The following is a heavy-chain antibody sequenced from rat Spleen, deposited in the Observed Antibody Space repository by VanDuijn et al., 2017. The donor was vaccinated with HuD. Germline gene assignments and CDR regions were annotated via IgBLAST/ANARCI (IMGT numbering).Heavy chain of an antibody. CDR1: GFTFDDYG. Sequence: EVQLVESGGGLIQPGRSLKLSCAASGFTFDDYGMAWVRQAPTKGLEWVATISYGDTSGHSSTYYRDSVKGRFTVSRDNAKSTVHLQMDSLRSEDTATYYCARPSLYGGSTYYFDYWGQGVMVTVSS. V-gene: IGHV5-29*01. CDR3: ARPSLYGGSTYYFDY. D-gene: IGHD1-11*01. CDR2: ISYGDTSGHSST. J-gene: IGHJ2*01.